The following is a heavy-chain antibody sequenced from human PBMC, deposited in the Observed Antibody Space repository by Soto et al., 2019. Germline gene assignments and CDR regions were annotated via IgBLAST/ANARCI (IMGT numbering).Heavy chain of an antibody. J-gene: IGHJ4*02. CDR3: VRWSGYGDL. CDR2: MSIGYEKT. Sequence: EVQLLESGGGLVQPGGSLRLSCAASGFTFTYYSMAWVRKTPERGLEWISGMSIGYEKTFYADSVRGRFTVSRDSSRNTVDLQMHNLRADDTAIYYCVRWSGYGDLWGQGTRVTVSS. CDR1: GFTFTYYS. V-gene: IGHV3-23*01. D-gene: IGHD4-17*01.